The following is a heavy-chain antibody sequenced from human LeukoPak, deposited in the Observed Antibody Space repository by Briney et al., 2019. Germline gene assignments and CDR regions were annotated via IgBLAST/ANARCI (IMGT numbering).Heavy chain of an antibody. Sequence: GGALRLSCAASWFTLSNFAMHWVRQATGKGLEWVSAIGTAGDTFYPGSVKGRFTISRENAKNSLYLQMNNLRAEDTAVYYCARQMTPHGNFDYWGQGTLVTVSS. J-gene: IGHJ4*02. CDR1: WFTLSNFA. CDR3: ARQMTPHGNFDY. D-gene: IGHD1-26*01. V-gene: IGHV3-13*01. CDR2: IGTAGDT.